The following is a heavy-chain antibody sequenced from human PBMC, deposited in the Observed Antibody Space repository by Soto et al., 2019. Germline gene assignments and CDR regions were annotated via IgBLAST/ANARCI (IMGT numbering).Heavy chain of an antibody. CDR2: IYYSGST. CDR3: ARVWCTNGVCYEFDY. D-gene: IGHD2-8*01. Sequence: SETLSLTCTVSGGSISSGDYYWSWIRQPPGKGLEWIGYIYYSGSTYYNPSLKSRVTISVDTSKNQFSLKLSSVTAADTAVYYCARVWCTNGVCYEFDYWGQGTLVTVS. J-gene: IGHJ4*02. V-gene: IGHV4-30-4*01. CDR1: GGSISSGDYY.